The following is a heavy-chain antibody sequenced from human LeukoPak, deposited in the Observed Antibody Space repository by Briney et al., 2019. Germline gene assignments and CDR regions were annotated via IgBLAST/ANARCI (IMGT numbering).Heavy chain of an antibody. D-gene: IGHD7-27*01. CDR3: ASHFAHWGSHLFGY. V-gene: IGHV3-21*01. J-gene: IGHJ4*02. CDR1: GFSFSTHK. CDR2: IGRDSSYV. Sequence: GGSLRLSCVASGFSFSTHKMNWVRQAPGQGLEWVSSIGRDSSYVYYADSLKGRFTISRDGAKNSLYLQMNNLRAEDTAVYYCASHFAHWGSHLFGYWGQGTLVTVSS.